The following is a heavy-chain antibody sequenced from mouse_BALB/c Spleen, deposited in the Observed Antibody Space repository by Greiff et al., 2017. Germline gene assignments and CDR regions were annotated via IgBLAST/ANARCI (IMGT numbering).Heavy chain of an antibody. CDR1: GYSITSDYA. V-gene: IGHV3-2*02. CDR3: ARWAYGNDEGYFDY. J-gene: IGHJ2*01. D-gene: IGHD2-2*01. Sequence: EVQLQESGPGLVKPSQSLSLTCTVTGYSITSDYAWNWIRQFPGNKLEWMGYISYSGSTSYNPSLKSRISITRDTSKNQFFLQLNSVTTEDTATYYCARWAYGNDEGYFDYWGQGTTLTVSS. CDR2: ISYSGST.